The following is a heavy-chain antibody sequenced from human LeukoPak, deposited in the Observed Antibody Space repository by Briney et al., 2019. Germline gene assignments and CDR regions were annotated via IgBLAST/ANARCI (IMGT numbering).Heavy chain of an antibody. J-gene: IGHJ4*02. V-gene: IGHV3-21*01. CDR2: ISSSSSYI. CDR3: ARDVGYGDYVGY. CDR1: GFTFSSYS. Sequence: KPGGSLRLSCAASGFTFSSYSMNWVRQAPGKGLEWVSSISSSSSYIYYADSVKGRFTISRDNAKNSLYLQMNSLRAEDTAVCYCARDVGYGDYVGYWGQGTLVTDSS. D-gene: IGHD4-17*01.